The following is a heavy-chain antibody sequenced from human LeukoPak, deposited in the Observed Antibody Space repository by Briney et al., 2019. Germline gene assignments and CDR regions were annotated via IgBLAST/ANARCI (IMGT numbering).Heavy chain of an antibody. CDR3: AKTTTGYSSGRYPGWPVDN. J-gene: IGHJ4*02. CDR2: VYYSGST. CDR1: GGSISSYY. D-gene: IGHD6-19*01. V-gene: IGHV4-59*01. Sequence: SETLSLTCTVSGGSISSYYWSWIRQAPGKGLEWIGYVYYSGSTNYNPSLKSRVTTSVDTSKNQFSLKLSSVTAADTAVYYCAKTTTGYSSGRYPGWPVDNWGQGTLVTVSS.